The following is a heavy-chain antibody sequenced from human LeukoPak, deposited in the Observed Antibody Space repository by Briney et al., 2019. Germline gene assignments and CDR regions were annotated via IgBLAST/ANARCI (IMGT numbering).Heavy chain of an antibody. CDR1: GYTFTSYG. J-gene: IGHJ4*02. CDR3: ARPRPYCSGGSCLDY. V-gene: IGHV1-18*01. CDR2: ISAYNGNT. D-gene: IGHD2-15*01. Sequence: ASVKVSCKASGYTFTSYGISWVRQAPGQGLEWMGWISAYNGNTNYAQKLQGRVTMTTDTSTSTAYMGLRSLRSDDTAVYYCARPRPYCSGGSCLDYWGQGTLVTVSS.